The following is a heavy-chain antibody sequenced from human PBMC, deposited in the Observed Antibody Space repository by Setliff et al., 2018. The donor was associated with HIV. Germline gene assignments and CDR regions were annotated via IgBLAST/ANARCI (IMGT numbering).Heavy chain of an antibody. Sequence: LRLSCAGSGFTFNAYWMTWVRQAPGKGLEWVAHIKQDGSDKYYVDSVKGRFTISRDNAKNSLYLQMNSLRAEDTAVYYCAKPTYYYDDSGYSGGDYWGQGTLVTVSS. CDR2: IKQDGSDK. V-gene: IGHV3-7*03. J-gene: IGHJ4*02. CDR1: GFTFNAYW. D-gene: IGHD3-22*01. CDR3: AKPTYYYDDSGYSGGDY.